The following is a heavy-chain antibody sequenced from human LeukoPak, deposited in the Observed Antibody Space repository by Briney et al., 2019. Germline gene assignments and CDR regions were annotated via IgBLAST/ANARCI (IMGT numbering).Heavy chain of an antibody. CDR2: TYYRSKWYN. Sequence: SQTLSLTCAISGDSVSSNSAAWNWMRQSPSRGLEWLGRTYYRSKWYNDYAVSVRSRITINPDTSKNQFSLQLNSVTPEDTAVYYCARFLERQDVFDYWGQGTLVTVSS. V-gene: IGHV6-1*01. J-gene: IGHJ4*02. CDR1: GDSVSSNSAA. CDR3: ARFLERQDVFDY. D-gene: IGHD1-1*01.